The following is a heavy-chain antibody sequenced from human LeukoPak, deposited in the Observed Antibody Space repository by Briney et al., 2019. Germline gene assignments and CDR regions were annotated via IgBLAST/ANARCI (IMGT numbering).Heavy chain of an antibody. CDR3: ARWVLTGYSH. J-gene: IGHJ4*02. D-gene: IGHD3-9*01. CDR1: GGSISSYY. CDR2: IYYSGST. Sequence: ASETLSLTCTVSGGSISSYYWSWIRQPPGKGLEWIGYIYYSGSTNYNPSLKSRVTISVDTSKNQFSLKLSSVTAADTAVYYCARWVLTGYSHWGQGTLVTVSS. V-gene: IGHV4-59*12.